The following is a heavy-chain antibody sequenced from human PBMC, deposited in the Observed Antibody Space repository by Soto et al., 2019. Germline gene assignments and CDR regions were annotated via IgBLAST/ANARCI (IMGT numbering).Heavy chain of an antibody. CDR1: GYNFTQCG. Sequence: ASVKVSCKASGYNFTQCGLHWVRLATGQRPEWMGWVNANSGNTGYAQKFQSRVTMTRNTSISTAYMGLSSLRSEDTAVYYCARDLRYFDSVIPWGQGTLVTVSS. CDR2: VNANSGNT. V-gene: IGHV1-8*01. J-gene: IGHJ5*02. D-gene: IGHD3-9*01. CDR3: ARDLRYFDSVIP.